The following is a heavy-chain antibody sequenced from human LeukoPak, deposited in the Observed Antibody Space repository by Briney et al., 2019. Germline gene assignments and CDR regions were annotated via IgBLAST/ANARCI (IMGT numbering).Heavy chain of an antibody. Sequence: PSETLSLTCSVSGGSISRSDYYWSWIRQPPGKGLEWIGYIYYSGITYYNPSLKSRVTISVDTSKNQFSLKLSSVTAADTAVYYCAREGFGFWSGNFDYWGQGTLVTVSS. D-gene: IGHD3-3*01. J-gene: IGHJ4*02. V-gene: IGHV4-30-4*01. CDR3: AREGFGFWSGNFDY. CDR1: GGSISRSDYY. CDR2: IYYSGIT.